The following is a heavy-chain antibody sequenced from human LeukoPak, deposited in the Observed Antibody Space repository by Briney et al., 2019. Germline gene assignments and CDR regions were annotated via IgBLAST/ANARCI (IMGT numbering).Heavy chain of an antibody. CDR2: TYYRSKWYN. J-gene: IGHJ3*02. CDR3: ARLVGYCSSTSCYGDFDI. D-gene: IGHD2-2*01. CDR1: GDSVSSNSAA. V-gene: IGHV6-1*01. Sequence: SQTLSLTCAISGDSVSSNSAAWNWIRQSPSRGLEWLGRTYYRSKWYNNYAVSVKGRITINPDTSRNQFSLQLNSVTPEDTAVYYCARLVGYCSSTSCYGDFDIWGQGTMVTVSS.